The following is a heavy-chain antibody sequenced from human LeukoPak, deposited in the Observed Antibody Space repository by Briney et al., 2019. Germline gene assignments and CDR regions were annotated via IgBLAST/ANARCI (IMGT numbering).Heavy chain of an antibody. V-gene: IGHV3-33*01. CDR2: IWYDGSKE. D-gene: IGHD3-16*01. CDR1: GFSFSDFG. J-gene: IGHJ4*02. CDR3: VREGDGAPRNFDY. Sequence: GRSLRLACAAPGFSFSDFGMHWVRQAPGKGLEWVAMIWYDGSKEYYMESVKGRFTISRDNSKNTLHLQMNSLGAEDSAIYYCVREGDGAPRNFDYWAREPGSPSRQ.